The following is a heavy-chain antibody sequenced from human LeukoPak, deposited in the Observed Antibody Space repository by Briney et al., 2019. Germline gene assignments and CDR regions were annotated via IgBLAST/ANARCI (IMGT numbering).Heavy chain of an antibody. V-gene: IGHV4-38-2*02. Sequence: SETLSLTCTVSGYSISSGYSWGWIRQPPGKGLEWIGSIYHSGSTYYNPPLKSRVTISVDTSKNQFSLKLSSGTAGDTAVYYCASCGYSYGEYFDYWGQGTLVTVSS. CDR3: ASCGYSYGEYFDY. CDR2: IYHSGST. CDR1: GYSISSGYS. D-gene: IGHD5-18*01. J-gene: IGHJ4*02.